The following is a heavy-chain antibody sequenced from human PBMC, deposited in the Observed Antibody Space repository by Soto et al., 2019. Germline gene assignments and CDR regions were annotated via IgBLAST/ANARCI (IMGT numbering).Heavy chain of an antibody. Sequence: PVWSLRHSCSASLFTFSSYAMNLVLHPPGKGLEWASTISGSGGGAYYADSVKGRFTISRDNSKNTLYLQMNSLRAEDTAIYYCAKEGASSWYFFDYWGQGTLVTVSS. D-gene: IGHD6-13*01. CDR2: ISGSGGGA. CDR3: AKEGASSWYFFDY. CDR1: LFTFSSYA. J-gene: IGHJ4*02. V-gene: IGHV3-23*01.